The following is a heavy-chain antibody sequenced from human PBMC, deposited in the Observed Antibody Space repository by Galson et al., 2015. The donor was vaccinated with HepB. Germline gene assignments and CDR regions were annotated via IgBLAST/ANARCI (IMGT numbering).Heavy chain of an antibody. CDR2: IYPGDSDV. CDR1: GYSFTSYW. CDR3: ARGGSKVVILAATSSGDGFDV. Sequence: QSGAEVKKAGESLKISCKVSGYSFTSYWIGWVRQMPGKGLEWMGVIYPGDSDVRYSPSFQGQVTISADKSITTAYLQRSSLKASDSAMYYCARGGSKVVILAATSSGDGFDVWGQGTMVTVSS. D-gene: IGHD2-15*01. V-gene: IGHV5-51*01. J-gene: IGHJ3*01.